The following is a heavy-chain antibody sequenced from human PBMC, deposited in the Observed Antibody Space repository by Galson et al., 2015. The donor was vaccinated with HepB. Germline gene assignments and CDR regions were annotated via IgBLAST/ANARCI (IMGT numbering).Heavy chain of an antibody. J-gene: IGHJ6*02. CDR2: ISWNSAQI. Sequence: SLRLSCAASGFTFDDYAMHWVRQAPGKGLEWVSGISWNSAQIWYADSVQGRFTISRDNAKNSVYLQMNSLRVEDSALYYCAKDSYSNRNYGMDGWGQGTTVTVSS. CDR3: AKDSYSNRNYGMDG. CDR1: GFTFDDYA. D-gene: IGHD4-11*01. V-gene: IGHV3-9*01.